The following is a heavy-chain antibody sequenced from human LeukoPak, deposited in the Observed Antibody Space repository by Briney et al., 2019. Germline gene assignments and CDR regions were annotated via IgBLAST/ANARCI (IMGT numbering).Heavy chain of an antibody. CDR1: GFTFSTYG. CDR2: ISSNGDNT. Sequence: GGSLRLSCSVCGFTFSTYGMHWVRQAPGKGLEYVSAISSNGDNTYYADSVKGRFTISRDNSKNTLYLQMSSLRADDTAVYYCVRGTGYWGQGTLVTVSS. CDR3: VRGTGY. J-gene: IGHJ4*02. V-gene: IGHV3-64D*06.